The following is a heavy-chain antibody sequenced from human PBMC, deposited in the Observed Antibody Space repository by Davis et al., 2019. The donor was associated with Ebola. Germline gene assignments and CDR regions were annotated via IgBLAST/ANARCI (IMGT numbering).Heavy chain of an antibody. Sequence: MPSETLSLTCAVYGGSFSGYYWSWIRQPPGKGLEWIGEINHSGSTNYNPSLKSRVTISVDTSKNQFSLKLSSVTAADTAVYYCARGLRAPFVLVPAAEPGRGMDVWGQGTTVTVSS. CDR1: GGSFSGYY. CDR2: INHSGST. J-gene: IGHJ6*02. V-gene: IGHV4-34*01. D-gene: IGHD2-2*01. CDR3: ARGLRAPFVLVPAAEPGRGMDV.